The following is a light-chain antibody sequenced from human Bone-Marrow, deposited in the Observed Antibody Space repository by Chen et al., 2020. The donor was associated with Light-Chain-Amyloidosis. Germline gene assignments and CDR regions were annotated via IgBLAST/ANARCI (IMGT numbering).Light chain of an antibody. Sequence: DIVMTQSPLSLPVTPREPASISCRSSQSLLHFNGYNYLDWYLQKPGQSPQLLIYLGSNRASGVPDRFSGSGSGTDFTLKISRVEAEDVGVYYCMQALQTSFTFGPGTKVDIK. CDR2: LGS. CDR3: MQALQTSFT. J-gene: IGKJ3*01. CDR1: QSLLHFNGYNY. V-gene: IGKV2-28*01.